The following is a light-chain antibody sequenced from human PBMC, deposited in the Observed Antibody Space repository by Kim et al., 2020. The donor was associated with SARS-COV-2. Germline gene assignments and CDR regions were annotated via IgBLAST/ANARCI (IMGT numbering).Light chain of an antibody. CDR3: SSYTSSSTLL. CDR2: DVS. Sequence: SITISCTGTSSDVGAYDHVTWYQQPPGEAPRLVIYDVSKRPSGVSTRFSGSKSGNTASLTISGLQADDEADYFCSSYTSSSTLLFGGGTQLTVL. J-gene: IGLJ2*01. V-gene: IGLV2-14*03. CDR1: SSDVGAYDH.